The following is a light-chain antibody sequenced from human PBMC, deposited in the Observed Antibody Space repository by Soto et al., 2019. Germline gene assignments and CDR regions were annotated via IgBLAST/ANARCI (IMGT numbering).Light chain of an antibody. CDR3: QQYTTSPFT. CDR2: DAS. Sequence: EIQMTQSPSSLSASVGYRVTLTCRASQSISSYLNWYQQKPGKAPKLLIYDASSLESGVPSRFSGRGSGTQFTLTISRLQPEDFAVYYCQQYTTSPFTFGPGTKVDI. CDR1: QSISSY. V-gene: IGKV1-39*01. J-gene: IGKJ3*01.